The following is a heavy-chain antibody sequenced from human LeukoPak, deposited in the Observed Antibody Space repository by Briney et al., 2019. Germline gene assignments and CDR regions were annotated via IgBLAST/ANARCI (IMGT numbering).Heavy chain of an antibody. V-gene: IGHV3-33*01. J-gene: IGHJ5*02. D-gene: IGHD2-15*01. Sequence: GGSLRLSCAASGFTFSSYGMHWVRQAPGKGLEWVAVIWYDGSNKYYADSVKGRFTISRDNSKNTLYLQMNSLRAEDTAVYYCARGRYCSGGSCYSPFWFDPWGQGTLVTVSS. CDR2: IWYDGSNK. CDR1: GFTFSSYG. CDR3: ARGRYCSGGSCYSPFWFDP.